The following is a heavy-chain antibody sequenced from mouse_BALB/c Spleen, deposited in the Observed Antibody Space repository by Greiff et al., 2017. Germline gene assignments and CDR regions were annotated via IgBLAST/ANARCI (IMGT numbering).Heavy chain of an antibody. Sequence: EVKLVESGGGLVKPGGSLKLSCAASGFTFSDYYMYWVRQTPEKRLEWVATISDGGSYTYYPDSVKGRFTISRDNAKNNLYLQMSSLKSEDTAMYYCAREKGRYAMDDWGQGTSVTVSS. D-gene: IGHD3-3*01. V-gene: IGHV5-4*02. CDR2: ISDGGSYT. CDR1: GFTFSDYY. CDR3: AREKGRYAMDD. J-gene: IGHJ4*01.